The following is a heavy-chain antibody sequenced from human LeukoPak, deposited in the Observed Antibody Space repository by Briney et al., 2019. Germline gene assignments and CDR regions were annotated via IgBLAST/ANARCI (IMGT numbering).Heavy chain of an antibody. CDR2: IYYSGST. CDR1: GGSISSGGYY. CDR3: ARDGGLYGDYLRV. D-gene: IGHD4-17*01. Sequence: SQTLSLTCTVSGGSISSGGYYWSWIRQHPGKGLEWIGYIYYSGSTYYNPSLKSRVTISVDTSKNQFSLKLSSVTAADTAVYYCARDGGLYGDYLRVWGQGTLVTVSS. V-gene: IGHV4-31*03. J-gene: IGHJ4*02.